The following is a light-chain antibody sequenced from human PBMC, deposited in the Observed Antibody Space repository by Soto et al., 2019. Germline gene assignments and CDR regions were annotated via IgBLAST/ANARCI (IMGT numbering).Light chain of an antibody. V-gene: IGKV3-20*01. Sequence: EIVLTQSPGTLSLSPGERATLSCRASQSVSSYYLAWYQQKPGQASRLLIYGASSRATGIPDRFSGSGSGTDFTLTISSLEPEDFAVYYCQQYGRSLYTFGQGTKLEIK. J-gene: IGKJ2*01. CDR3: QQYGRSLYT. CDR1: QSVSSYY. CDR2: GAS.